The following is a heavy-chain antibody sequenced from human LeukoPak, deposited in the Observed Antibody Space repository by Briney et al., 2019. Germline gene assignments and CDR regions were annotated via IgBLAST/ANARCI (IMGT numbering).Heavy chain of an antibody. CDR1: GFTFSSYA. J-gene: IGHJ4*02. CDR3: ARAGGQLRVDY. V-gene: IGHV3-30-3*01. Sequence: PGGSLRLSCAASGFTFSSYAMHWVRQAPGKGLEWVAVISYDGSNKYYADSVKGRFTISRDNSKNTLYLQMNSLRAEDTAVYYCARAGGQLRVDYWGQGTLVTVSS. D-gene: IGHD2-2*01. CDR2: ISYDGSNK.